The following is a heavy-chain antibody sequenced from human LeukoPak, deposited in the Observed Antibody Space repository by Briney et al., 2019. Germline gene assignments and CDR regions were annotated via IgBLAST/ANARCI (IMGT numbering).Heavy chain of an antibody. D-gene: IGHD6-13*01. Sequence: GGSLRLSCAASGFTFGNYWMSWVRQAPGKGLEWVANIKQDGSEKYYVDSVKGRFTISRDNAKNSLYLQMNSLRAEDTAVYYCARGGIAAAGTTVYWGQGTLVTVSS. CDR1: GFTFGNYW. CDR2: IKQDGSEK. V-gene: IGHV3-7*01. CDR3: ARGGIAAAGTTVY. J-gene: IGHJ4*02.